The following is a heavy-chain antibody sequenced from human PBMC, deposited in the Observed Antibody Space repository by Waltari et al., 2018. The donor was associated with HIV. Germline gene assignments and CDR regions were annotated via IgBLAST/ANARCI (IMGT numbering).Heavy chain of an antibody. V-gene: IGHV1-2*02. Sequence: QVQLLQSGAEVKKPGASAKVSCKAAGYTFTGYSMHWVRQAPGQGLEWRGLIRPKRGDTSYAQRLQGRCTMTRDTSSNTDYMVVSRLRYKDTAVYYGARVRRPVLLWSGELGGAFDIWGQGTMVTVSS. J-gene: IGHJ3*02. D-gene: IGHD3-10*01. CDR1: GYTFTGYS. CDR3: ARVRRPVLLWSGELGGAFDI. CDR2: IRPKRGDT.